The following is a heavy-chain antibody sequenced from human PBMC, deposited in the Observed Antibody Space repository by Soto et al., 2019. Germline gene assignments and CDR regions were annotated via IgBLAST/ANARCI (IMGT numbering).Heavy chain of an antibody. CDR1: GFTFASYG. D-gene: IGHD4-4*01. V-gene: IGHV3-30*18. Sequence: PGGSLRLSCAASGFTFASYGMHWVRQAPGKGLEWVATVSFDSKNKYYIDSVEGRFTISRDNSENTLSLQMNSLRHEDTAVYYCAKESVEATYSFYGLDGWGPGTTVTVSS. J-gene: IGHJ6*02. CDR3: AKESVEATYSFYGLDG. CDR2: VSFDSKNK.